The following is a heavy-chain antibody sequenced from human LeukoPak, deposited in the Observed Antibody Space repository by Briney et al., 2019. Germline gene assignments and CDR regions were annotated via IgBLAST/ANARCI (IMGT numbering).Heavy chain of an antibody. CDR3: ATGGRYYDSSGLVDDDY. D-gene: IGHD3-22*01. J-gene: IGHJ4*02. CDR1: GYTLTELS. Sequence: ASVKASCKVSGYTLTELSMHWVRQAPGKGLEWMGGFDPEDGETIYAQKFQGRVTMTEDTSTDTAYMELSSLRSEDTAVYYCATGGRYYDSSGLVDDDYWGQGTLVTVSS. V-gene: IGHV1-24*01. CDR2: FDPEDGET.